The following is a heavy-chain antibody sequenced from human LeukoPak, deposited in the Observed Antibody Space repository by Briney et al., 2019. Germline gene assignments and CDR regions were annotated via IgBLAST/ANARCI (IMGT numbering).Heavy chain of an antibody. CDR3: ARVVWGSYRYAN. CDR1: GGSISSYY. Sequence: SETLSLTCTVSGGSISSYYWSWIRQPPGKGLEWIGYIYYSGSTNYNPSLKSRVTISVDTSKNQFSLKLSSVTAADTAVYYCARVVWGSYRYANWGQRTLVTVSS. D-gene: IGHD3-16*02. V-gene: IGHV4-59*01. J-gene: IGHJ4*02. CDR2: IYYSGST.